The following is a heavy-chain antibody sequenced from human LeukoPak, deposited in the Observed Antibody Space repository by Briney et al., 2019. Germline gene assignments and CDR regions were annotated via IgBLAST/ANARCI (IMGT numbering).Heavy chain of an antibody. Sequence: SETLSLACAVSGGSISSGGYSWSWIRQPPGKGLEWIGYIYHSGSTYYNPSLKSRVTISVDRSKNQFSLKLSSVTAADTAVYYCARGHDYGDYVGYYYGMDVWGQGTTVTVSS. J-gene: IGHJ6*02. CDR2: IYHSGST. V-gene: IGHV4-30-2*01. CDR1: GGSISSGGYS. CDR3: ARGHDYGDYVGYYYGMDV. D-gene: IGHD4-17*01.